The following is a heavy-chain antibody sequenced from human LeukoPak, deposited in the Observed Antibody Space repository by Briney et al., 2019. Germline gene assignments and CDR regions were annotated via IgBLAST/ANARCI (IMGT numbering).Heavy chain of an antibody. CDR1: GGSISSSSYY. J-gene: IGHJ4*02. V-gene: IGHV4-39*07. D-gene: IGHD5-12*01. CDR2: LYYSGST. CDR3: ARRNGQDIVATFRRRYYFDY. Sequence: SETLSLTCTVSGGSISSSSYYRGWIRQPPGKGLEWIGSLYYSGSTYYNPSLKSRVTISINTSKNQFSLKLSSVTAADTAVYYCARRNGQDIVATFRRRYYFDYWGQGTLVTVSS.